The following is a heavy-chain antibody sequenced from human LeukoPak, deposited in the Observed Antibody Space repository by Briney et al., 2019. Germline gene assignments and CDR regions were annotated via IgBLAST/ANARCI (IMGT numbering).Heavy chain of an antibody. Sequence: SETLSLTCSVSGGSISGYYWSWIRQLPGERLEWIGYIYHNGRTTYNPSLESRVTISLDTSKNQLSLKLSSVTAADTAVYYCARAGYSSSPHFEYWGQGTLVTVSS. V-gene: IGHV4-59*12. J-gene: IGHJ4*02. CDR2: IYHNGRT. CDR3: ARAGYSSSPHFEY. D-gene: IGHD6-6*01. CDR1: GGSISGYY.